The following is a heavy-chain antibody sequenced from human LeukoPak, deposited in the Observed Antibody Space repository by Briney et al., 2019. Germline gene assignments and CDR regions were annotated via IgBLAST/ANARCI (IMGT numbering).Heavy chain of an antibody. J-gene: IGHJ5*02. Sequence: PSDTLPLPCSVSGPPLNNYYWRWPRQPPPKGLHWIGYIHNTGRTNYNPSLKSRVTISADTSKNQFSLRLSSVTAADTAIYYCARYAATGGPNWFDPWGPGTLVTVSS. CDR3: ARYAATGGPNWFDP. CDR1: GPPLNNYY. CDR2: IHNTGRT. D-gene: IGHD2-15*01. V-gene: IGHV4-59*07.